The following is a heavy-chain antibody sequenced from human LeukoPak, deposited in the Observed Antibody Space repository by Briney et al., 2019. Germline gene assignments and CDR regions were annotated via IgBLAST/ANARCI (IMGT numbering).Heavy chain of an antibody. CDR3: AKDLSLVIAAAGTWFY. D-gene: IGHD6-13*01. CDR1: GFTFSSYI. Sequence: GGSLRLSCAASGFTFSSYIMNWVRQAPGKGLEWVSFISSSSSYIYYADSVKGRFTISRDNAKNSLYLQMNSLRAEDTAVYYCAKDLSLVIAAAGTWFYWGQGTLVTVSS. V-gene: IGHV3-21*04. J-gene: IGHJ4*02. CDR2: ISSSSSYI.